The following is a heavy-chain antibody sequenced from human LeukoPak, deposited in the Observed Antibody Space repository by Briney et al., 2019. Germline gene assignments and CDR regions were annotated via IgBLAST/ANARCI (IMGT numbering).Heavy chain of an antibody. D-gene: IGHD6-13*01. J-gene: IGHJ3*02. CDR3: ARVVRAAGTEIWAFDI. V-gene: IGHV3-30-3*01. CDR2: ISYDGSNK. Sequence: GGSLRLSCAASGFTFSSYAMHWVRQAPGKGLEWVAVISYDGSNKYYADSVKGRFTISRDNSKNTLYLQMNSLRAEDTAVYYCARVVRAAGTEIWAFDIWGQGTMVTVSS. CDR1: GFTFSSYA.